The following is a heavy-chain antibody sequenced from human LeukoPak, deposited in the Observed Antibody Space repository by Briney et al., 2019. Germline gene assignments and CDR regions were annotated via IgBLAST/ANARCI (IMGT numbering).Heavy chain of an antibody. Sequence: ASVKVSCKASGYTFTSYYMHWVRQAPGQGLELMVIINPSGGSTSYAQKFQGRVTMTRDTSTSTVYMELSSLRSEDTAVYYCARRHYDILTGYYLGWFDPWGQGTLVTVSS. J-gene: IGHJ5*02. V-gene: IGHV1-46*01. D-gene: IGHD3-9*01. CDR1: GYTFTSYY. CDR2: INPSGGST. CDR3: ARRHYDILTGYYLGWFDP.